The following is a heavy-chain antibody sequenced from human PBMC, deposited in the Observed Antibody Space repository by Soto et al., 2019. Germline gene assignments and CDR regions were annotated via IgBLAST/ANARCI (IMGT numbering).Heavy chain of an antibody. V-gene: IGHV1-2*04. Sequence: ASVKVSCKASGYTFTGYYMHWVRQAPGQGLEWMGWINPNSGGTNYAQRFQGWVTMTRDTSISTAYMELSRLRSDDTAVYYCATQRSEWELSFDYWGQGTLVTVSS. CDR2: INPNSGGT. D-gene: IGHD1-26*01. J-gene: IGHJ4*02. CDR1: GYTFTGYY. CDR3: ATQRSEWELSFDY.